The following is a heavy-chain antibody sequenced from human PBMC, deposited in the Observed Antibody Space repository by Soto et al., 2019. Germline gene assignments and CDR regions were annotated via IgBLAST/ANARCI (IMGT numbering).Heavy chain of an antibody. CDR1: GFTFGSYW. CDR2: IKREGSEK. Sequence: EVQLVESGGGLVQPGGSLRLSCVASGFTFGSYWMSWVRQAPGKGLEWVANIKREGSEKYYVDSVKGRFTISRDTAKNSLYLQMNSLRAEDTAVYYCARDHLKAMAGAFDIWGQGTMVTVSS. CDR3: ARDHLKAMAGAFDI. D-gene: IGHD6-19*01. J-gene: IGHJ3*02. V-gene: IGHV3-7*01.